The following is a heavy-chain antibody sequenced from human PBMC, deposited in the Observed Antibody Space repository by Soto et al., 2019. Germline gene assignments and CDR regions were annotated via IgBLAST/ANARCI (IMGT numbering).Heavy chain of an antibody. D-gene: IGHD3-10*01. J-gene: IGHJ6*02. Sequence: PGGSLRLSCTASGFTFGDYAMSWFRKAPGKGLEWVGFIRSKAYGGTTEYAASVKGRFTISRDDSKSIAYLQMNSLKTEDTAVYYCTRCPDYYGSGRGYYYGSDVWGQGTTVTVSS. CDR1: GFTFGDYA. V-gene: IGHV3-49*03. CDR2: IRSKAYGGTT. CDR3: TRCPDYYGSGRGYYYGSDV.